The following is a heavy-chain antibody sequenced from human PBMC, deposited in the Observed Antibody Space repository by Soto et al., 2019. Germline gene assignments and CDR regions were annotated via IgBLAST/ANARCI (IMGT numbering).Heavy chain of an antibody. Sequence: QVQLVQSGAEVKKPGASVKVSCKASGYTFTSYYMHWVRQAPGQGLEWMGIINPSGGSTSYAQKFQGRVTMTRDTSTSTVYMELSSLRSEDTAVYYCARLPTKVWFGEGGMDVWGQGTTVTVSS. D-gene: IGHD3-10*01. CDR2: INPSGGST. CDR3: ARLPTKVWFGEGGMDV. V-gene: IGHV1-46*01. J-gene: IGHJ6*02. CDR1: GYTFTSYY.